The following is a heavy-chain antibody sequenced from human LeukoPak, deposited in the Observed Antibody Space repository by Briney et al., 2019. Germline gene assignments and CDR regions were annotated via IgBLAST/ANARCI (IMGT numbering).Heavy chain of an antibody. D-gene: IGHD4-17*01. CDR3: ARECTTEANPLDY. Sequence: GGSLRLSCAAFGFTFSSYEMTWVRQAPGKGLEWVSYMTGSGRTILYADSVKGRFTISRDNAKNSLFLQMNSLRAEDTAVYYCARECTTEANPLDYWGQGALVIVSS. J-gene: IGHJ4*02. V-gene: IGHV3-48*03. CDR2: MTGSGRTI. CDR1: GFTFSSYE.